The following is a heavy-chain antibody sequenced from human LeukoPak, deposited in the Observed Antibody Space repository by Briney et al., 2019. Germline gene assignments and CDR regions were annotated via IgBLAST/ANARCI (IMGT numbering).Heavy chain of an antibody. Sequence: GASVKVSCKASGFIFTSYGITWVRQAPGQGLEWMAWISTYNGNTNYAQKLQGRVTMTTDTSTSTAYMELRSLRSDDTAVYYCARNRGLLPFETFDYWGQGTLVTVSS. CDR1: GFIFTSYG. CDR3: ARNRGLLPFETFDY. CDR2: ISTYNGNT. V-gene: IGHV1-18*01. J-gene: IGHJ4*02. D-gene: IGHD1-14*01.